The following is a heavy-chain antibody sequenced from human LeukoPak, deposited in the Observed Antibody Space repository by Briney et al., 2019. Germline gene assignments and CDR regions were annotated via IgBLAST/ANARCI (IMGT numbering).Heavy chain of an antibody. CDR2: ISWNSGSI. CDR3: AKGYCSSTSCPSDY. V-gene: IGHV3-9*01. J-gene: IGHJ4*02. CDR1: GSTFDDYA. Sequence: PGRSLRLSCAASGSTFDDYAMHWVRQAPGKGLEWVSGISWNSGSIGYADSVKGRFTISRDNAKNSLYLQMNSLRAEDTALYYCAKGYCSSTSCPSDYWGQGTLVTVSS. D-gene: IGHD2-2*01.